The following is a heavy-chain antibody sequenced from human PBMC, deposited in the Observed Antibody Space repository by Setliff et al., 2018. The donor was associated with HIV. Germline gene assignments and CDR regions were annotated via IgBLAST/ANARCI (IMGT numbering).Heavy chain of an antibody. CDR2: ISTFDGNT. V-gene: IGHV1-18*01. CDR3: ARVPGDYGDNPIDY. CDR1: GYTFNSYG. D-gene: IGHD4-17*01. Sequence: GASVKVSCKAFGYTFNSYGINWVRQAPGQGLEWMGWISTFDGNTDYAQNVQDRVTMTTDTSTSTVYMELRSLRSDDTAVYYCARVPGDYGDNPIDYWGQGTLVTVSS. J-gene: IGHJ4*02.